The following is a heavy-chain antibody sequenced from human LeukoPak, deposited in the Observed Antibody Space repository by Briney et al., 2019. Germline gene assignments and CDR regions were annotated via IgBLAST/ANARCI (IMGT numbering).Heavy chain of an antibody. CDR3: ARRRFQLHHFEDY. CDR2: INPSGGST. V-gene: IGHV1-46*01. Sequence: GASVKVSCKASGYTFTSYYMHWVRQAPGQGLEWMGIINPSGGSTSYAQKFQGRVTMTRDTSTSTAYMELRSLRSDDTAVYYCARRRFQLHHFEDYWGQGTLVTVSS. CDR1: GYTFTSYY. J-gene: IGHJ4*02. D-gene: IGHD2-2*01.